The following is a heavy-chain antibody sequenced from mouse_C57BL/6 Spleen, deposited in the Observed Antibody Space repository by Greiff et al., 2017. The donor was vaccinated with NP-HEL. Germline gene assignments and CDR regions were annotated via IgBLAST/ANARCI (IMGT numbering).Heavy chain of an antibody. D-gene: IGHD1-1*01. V-gene: IGHV5-4*03. CDR1: GFTFSSYA. J-gene: IGHJ1*03. CDR3: ARGGRNYGSREGHFDV. CDR2: ISDGGSYT. Sequence: EVKLMESGGGLVKPGGSLKLSCAASGFTFSSYAMSWVRQTPEKRLEWVATISDGGSYTYYPDNVKGRFTISRDNAKNNLYLQMSHLKSEDTAMYYCARGGRNYGSREGHFDVWGTGTTVTVSS.